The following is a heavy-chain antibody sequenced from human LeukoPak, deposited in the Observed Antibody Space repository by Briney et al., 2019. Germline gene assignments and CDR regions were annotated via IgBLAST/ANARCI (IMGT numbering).Heavy chain of an antibody. CDR1: GYTFTSYY. D-gene: IGHD3-9*01. CDR3: ARDYDILTGYYAFDY. Sequence: GASVKVSCKASGYTFTSYYMHWVRQAPGQGLEWMGIINPSGGSTSYAQKFQGRVTMTRDTSTSTVYMEMSSLRSEDTGVYYCARDYDILTGYYAFDYWGQGTLVTVSS. CDR2: INPSGGST. V-gene: IGHV1-46*01. J-gene: IGHJ4*02.